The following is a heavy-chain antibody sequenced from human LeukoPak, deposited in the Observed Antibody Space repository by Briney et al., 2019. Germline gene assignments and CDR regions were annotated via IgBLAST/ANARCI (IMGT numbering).Heavy chain of an antibody. Sequence: ASVKVSCKTSGYTFSDYYIHWIRQAPGQGLEWVGWINPNSGDTDYAQKFQGRVTVTRDTSISTAYMELGRLRSDDTAVYYCGRVSCGGNCYSLIGTFDIWGQGTMVTVSS. J-gene: IGHJ3*02. CDR2: INPNSGDT. CDR3: GRVSCGGNCYSLIGTFDI. CDR1: GYTFSDYY. D-gene: IGHD2-15*01. V-gene: IGHV1-2*02.